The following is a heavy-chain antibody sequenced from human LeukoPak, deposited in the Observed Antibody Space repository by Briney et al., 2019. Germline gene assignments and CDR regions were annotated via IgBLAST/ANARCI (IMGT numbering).Heavy chain of an antibody. Sequence: PSETLSLTCTVSGGSISSSSYYWGWIRQPPGKGLEWIGSIYYSGSTYYNPSLKSRVTISVDTSKNQFSLKLSSVTAADTAVYYCARDGRTECSGGSCYSVVLDQHFDYWGQGTLVTVSS. D-gene: IGHD2-15*01. CDR2: IYYSGST. CDR1: GGSISSSSYY. V-gene: IGHV4-39*07. CDR3: ARDGRTECSGGSCYSVVLDQHFDY. J-gene: IGHJ4*02.